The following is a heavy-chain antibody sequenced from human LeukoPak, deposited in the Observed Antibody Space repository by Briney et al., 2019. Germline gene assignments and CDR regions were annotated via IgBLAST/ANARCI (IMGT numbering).Heavy chain of an antibody. CDR3: AKGNAYYYADY. J-gene: IGHJ4*02. CDR1: GFTFSSYG. CDR2: IGYDGRNK. D-gene: IGHD3-10*01. Sequence: GGSLRLSCAASGFTFSSYGIHWVRQAPGKGLEWVTFIGYDGRNKYYADSVKGRFTISRDNSKNTLYLQMNSLRAEDTAVYYCAKGNAYYYADYWGQGTLVTVSS. V-gene: IGHV3-30*02.